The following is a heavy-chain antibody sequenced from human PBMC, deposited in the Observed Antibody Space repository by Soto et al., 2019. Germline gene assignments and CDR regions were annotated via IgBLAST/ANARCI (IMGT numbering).Heavy chain of an antibody. CDR3: AKRDLAGPDQAHRFLSDN. V-gene: IGHV3-23*01. CDR1: GFTFSSYA. D-gene: IGHD3-10*01. CDR2: ISNSGEST. Sequence: EVQLLESGGGLAQPGGALRLSCAASGFTFSSYALSWVRQAPGRGLEWVSGISNSGESTDYAEFVKGRFTISRDNSKSTLYLQMNRLRAEDTAVYYCAKRDLAGPDQAHRFLSDNWGQGTLVTVSS. J-gene: IGHJ4*02.